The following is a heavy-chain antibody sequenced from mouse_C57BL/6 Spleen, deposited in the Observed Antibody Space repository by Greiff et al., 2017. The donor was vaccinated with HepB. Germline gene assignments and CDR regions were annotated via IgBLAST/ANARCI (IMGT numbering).Heavy chain of an antibody. CDR3: ARSPYYYPLYYFDY. V-gene: IGHV1-80*01. Sequence: VKLVESGAELVKPGASVKISCKASGYAFSSYWMNWVKQRPGKGLEWIGQIYPGDGDTNYNGKFKGQATLTADKSSSTAYMQLSSLTSEDSAVYFCARSPYYYPLYYFDYWGQGTTLTVSS. CDR1: GYAFSSYW. CDR2: IYPGDGDT. J-gene: IGHJ2*01. D-gene: IGHD1-1*01.